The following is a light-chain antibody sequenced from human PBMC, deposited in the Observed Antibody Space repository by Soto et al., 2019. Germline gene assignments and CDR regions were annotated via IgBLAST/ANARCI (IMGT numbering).Light chain of an antibody. V-gene: IGKV3-20*01. CDR3: QQXGSSLRT. CDR1: QSVSSSY. Sequence: EIVLTQSPGTLSLSPGERATLSCRASQSVSSSYLAWYQQKPGQAPRLLIYGASSRATGIPDRFSGSGSGTDFTLTISRLEPEDFAVYYCQQXGSSLRTLGQGTKVDIK. J-gene: IGKJ1*01. CDR2: GAS.